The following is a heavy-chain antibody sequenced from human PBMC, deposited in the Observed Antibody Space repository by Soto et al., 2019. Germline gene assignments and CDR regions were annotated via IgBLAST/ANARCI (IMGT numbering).Heavy chain of an antibody. J-gene: IGHJ6*02. Sequence: GGSLRLSCAASGFTFSSYGMHWVRQAPGKGLEWVAVISYDGSNKYYADSVKGRFTISRDNSKNTLYLQMNSLRAEDTAVYYCAKDRKIAAADPYYYYGMDVWGQGTTVTVSS. CDR2: ISYDGSNK. D-gene: IGHD6-13*01. CDR1: GFTFSSYG. CDR3: AKDRKIAAADPYYYYGMDV. V-gene: IGHV3-30*18.